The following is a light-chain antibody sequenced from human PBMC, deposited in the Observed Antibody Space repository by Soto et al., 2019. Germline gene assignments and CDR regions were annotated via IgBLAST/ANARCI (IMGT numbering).Light chain of an antibody. CDR3: QQSYSTPRT. J-gene: IGKJ1*01. V-gene: IGKV1-39*01. CDR1: QSISNY. CDR2: GAS. Sequence: DIQMTQSPSSLSASVGDRVTITCRASQSISNYLNWYQQKPGKAPKLLIYGASNLQSGVPPRLSGSGSGTDYTVTISSLQPEECATYYCQQSYSTPRTFGQGTKVEI.